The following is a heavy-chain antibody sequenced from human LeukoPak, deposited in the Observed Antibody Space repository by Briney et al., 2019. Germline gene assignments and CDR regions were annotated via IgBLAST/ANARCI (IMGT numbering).Heavy chain of an antibody. CDR2: INPNSGDA. CDR1: GYTFTVYY. D-gene: IGHD2-15*01. V-gene: IGHV1-2*06. Sequence: ASVKVSCKASGYTFTVYYMHWVRQAPGQGLEWMGRINPNSGDANYAQKFQGRVTMTRDTSTSAVYMEMSKLRSDDTAVYYCARESCSGGSCYFPSDYWGQGTLVTVSS. CDR3: ARESCSGGSCYFPSDY. J-gene: IGHJ4*02.